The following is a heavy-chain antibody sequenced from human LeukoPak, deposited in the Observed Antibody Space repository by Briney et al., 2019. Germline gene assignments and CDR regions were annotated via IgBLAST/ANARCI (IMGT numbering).Heavy chain of an antibody. D-gene: IGHD3-3*02. Sequence: VASVKVSCKTAGYSFTSFYIHWIRQAPGQGLEWMGMVNPSGGSTVNAQKFQDRVNMTADTSTRTVHMEMTGLRSDDTAIYYCARDAFWGQGTLVTVSS. CDR2: VNPSGGST. V-gene: IGHV1-46*01. J-gene: IGHJ4*02. CDR3: ARDAF. CDR1: GYSFTSFY.